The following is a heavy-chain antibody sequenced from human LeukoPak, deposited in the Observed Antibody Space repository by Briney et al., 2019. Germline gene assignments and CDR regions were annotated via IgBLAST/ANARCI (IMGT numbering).Heavy chain of an antibody. J-gene: IGHJ4*02. CDR1: GFTSSSFA. CDR3: AKEVAAARKGRDY. V-gene: IGHV3-23*01. Sequence: GGSLRLSCAASGFTSSSFAMSWVRQAPGRGLEWVSGITGSGGGTYYADSVKGRFPISRDSSSSTLFLQIKSLRAEDTATYYCAKEVAAARKGRDYWGQGILVTVSS. CDR2: ITGSGGGT. D-gene: IGHD6-13*01.